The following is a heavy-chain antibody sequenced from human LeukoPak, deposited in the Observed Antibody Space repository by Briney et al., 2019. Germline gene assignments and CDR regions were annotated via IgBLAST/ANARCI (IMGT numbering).Heavy chain of an antibody. D-gene: IGHD4-17*01. V-gene: IGHV4-59*12. Sequence: KTSETLSLTCTVSGGSISSYYWSWIRQPPGKGLEWIGYIYYSGSTNYNPSLKSRVTISLDMSENHFSLKLTSVTAADTAVYYCARGQGTVTTHWGQGTLVTVSS. CDR3: ARGQGTVTTH. CDR2: IYYSGST. CDR1: GGSISSYY. J-gene: IGHJ4*02.